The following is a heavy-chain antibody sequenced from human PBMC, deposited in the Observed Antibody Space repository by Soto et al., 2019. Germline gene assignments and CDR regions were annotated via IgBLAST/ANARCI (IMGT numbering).Heavy chain of an antibody. V-gene: IGHV1-69*01. CDR3: ARGWDPNYYGSGTIDY. J-gene: IGHJ4*02. Sequence: QVQLVQSGAEVKKPGSSVKVSCKASGGTFSSYAISWVRQAPGQGLEWMGGIIPVFGTANYAQKFQGRVTITADESTSTAYMELSSLRSEDTAVYYCARGWDPNYYGSGTIDYWGQGTLVTVSS. CDR1: GGTFSSYA. D-gene: IGHD3-10*01. CDR2: IIPVFGTA.